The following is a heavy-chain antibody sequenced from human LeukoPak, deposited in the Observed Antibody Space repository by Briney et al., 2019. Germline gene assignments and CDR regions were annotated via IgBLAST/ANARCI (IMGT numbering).Heavy chain of an antibody. CDR2: INAGNSNT. Sequence: ASVKVSCKASGYTFTSYAMHWVRQAPGQRLEWMGWINAGNSNTKYSQKFQGRVTITRDTSASTAYMELSSLRSEDTAVYYCARGGAGSGRNYGMDVWDKGTTVTVSS. J-gene: IGHJ6*04. CDR1: GYTFTSYA. D-gene: IGHD3-10*01. CDR3: ARGGAGSGRNYGMDV. V-gene: IGHV1-3*01.